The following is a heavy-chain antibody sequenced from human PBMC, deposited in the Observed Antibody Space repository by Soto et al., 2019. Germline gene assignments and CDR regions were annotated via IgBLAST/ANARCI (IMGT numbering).Heavy chain of an antibody. CDR3: ARVPLNYYDSSGYYYYFDY. V-gene: IGHV1-18*01. Sequence: ASVKVSCKASGYTFTSYGISWVRQAPGQGLEWMGWISAYNGNTNYAQKLQGRVTMTTDTSTSTAYMELRSLRSDDTAVYYCARVPLNYYDSSGYYYYFDYWGQGTLVTVSS. CDR1: GYTFTSYG. J-gene: IGHJ4*02. CDR2: ISAYNGNT. D-gene: IGHD3-22*01.